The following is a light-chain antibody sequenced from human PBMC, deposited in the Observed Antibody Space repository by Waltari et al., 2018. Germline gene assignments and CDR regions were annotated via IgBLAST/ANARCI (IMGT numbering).Light chain of an antibody. J-gene: IGKJ2*01. Sequence: EIVMTQSPATLSMSPGKRATLSCRASQSISTNLAWYQQRPGQAPRLLIYDTSTRATGIPVKFSGSGSGTEFTLTISDLQPEDFAVYYCQQYNNWPPLYTFGQGTKLDIK. V-gene: IGKV3-15*01. CDR1: QSISTN. CDR3: QQYNNWPPLYT. CDR2: DTS.